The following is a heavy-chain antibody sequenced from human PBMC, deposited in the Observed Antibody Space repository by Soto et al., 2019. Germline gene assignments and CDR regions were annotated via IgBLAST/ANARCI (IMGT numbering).Heavy chain of an antibody. CDR1: GYAFTDYY. D-gene: IGHD3-22*01. CDR3: ARAYSSSDDFDY. J-gene: IGHJ4*02. CDR2: INPNSGGT. V-gene: IGHV1-2*04. Sequence: QVQLVQSGAEVKKPGASVKVSCKASGYAFTDYYMHWVRQAPGQGLEWMGWINPNSGGTNYAQKFQGWITMTKDTSISTAYMELNRYDTAVYYCARAYSSSDDFDYWGQGPLVTVSS.